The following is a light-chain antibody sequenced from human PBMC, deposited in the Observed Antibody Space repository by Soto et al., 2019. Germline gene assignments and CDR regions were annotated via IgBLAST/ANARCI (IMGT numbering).Light chain of an antibody. CDR2: GAS. Sequence: EIVLTQSPGTLSLSPGERATLSCRASQSVSSSYVAWYQQKPGQAPRLLIYGASSRATGIPDRFSGSGSGTDFTLTISRLEPEDFAVYYCQQYGSSPLTFGRGTKLEIK. J-gene: IGKJ2*01. CDR1: QSVSSSY. CDR3: QQYGSSPLT. V-gene: IGKV3-20*01.